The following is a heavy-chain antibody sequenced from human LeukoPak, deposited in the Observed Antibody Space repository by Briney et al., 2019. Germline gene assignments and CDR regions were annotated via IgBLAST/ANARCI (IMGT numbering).Heavy chain of an antibody. Sequence: GGSLRLSCAASGFTFDDYGLSWVRQAPGKWLEWVSGINWNGGSTGYADSVKGRFTISRDNAKKSLYLQMHSLRAEDTAVYYCAREIAYYDSSGYYNYAGAFDIWGQGTMVTVSS. V-gene: IGHV3-20*04. D-gene: IGHD3-22*01. CDR1: GFTFDDYG. CDR3: AREIAYYDSSGYYNYAGAFDI. J-gene: IGHJ3*02. CDR2: INWNGGST.